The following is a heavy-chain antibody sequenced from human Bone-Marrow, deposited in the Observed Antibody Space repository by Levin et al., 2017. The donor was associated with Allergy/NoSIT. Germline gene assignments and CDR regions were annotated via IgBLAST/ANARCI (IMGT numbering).Heavy chain of an antibody. Sequence: PGESLRLSCAASGFTFDDYAMHWVRQAPGKGLEWVSGISWNSGFIDYADSVKGRFTLSRDNAKNSLSLQMNSLRAEDTALYYCAKDRMAVAGTLSGFDYWGQGTLVTVSS. CDR1: GFTFDDYA. D-gene: IGHD6-13*01. V-gene: IGHV3-9*01. CDR2: ISWNSGFI. CDR3: AKDRMAVAGTLSGFDY. J-gene: IGHJ4*02.